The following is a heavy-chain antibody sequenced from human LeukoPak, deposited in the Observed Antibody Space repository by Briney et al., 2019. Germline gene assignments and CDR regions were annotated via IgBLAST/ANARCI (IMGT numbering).Heavy chain of an antibody. V-gene: IGHV3-30*04. D-gene: IGHD3-16*02. CDR1: GFTFSSYA. J-gene: IGHJ4*02. Sequence: AGGSLRLSCAASGFTFSSYAMHWVRQAPGKGLEWVAVISYDGSNKYYADSVKGRFTISRDNSKNTLYLQMNSLRAEDTAVYYCAKEGGYHNSGHAKYYFDYWGQGTLVTVSS. CDR3: AKEGGYHNSGHAKYYFDY. CDR2: ISYDGSNK.